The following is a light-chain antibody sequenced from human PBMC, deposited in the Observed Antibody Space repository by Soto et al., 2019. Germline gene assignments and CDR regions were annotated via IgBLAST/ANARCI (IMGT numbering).Light chain of an antibody. CDR2: DVS. V-gene: IGKV1-5*01. Sequence: DIQMTQSPSTLSAAVADGVTITCRASQSIGTHLAWYQQKPGKAPKVLIYDVSSLKSGVPSRFSGSASATEFTLTISSLQPDDFATYYCQQYKNFWTFGQGTKVDIK. CDR3: QQYKNFWT. CDR1: QSIGTH. J-gene: IGKJ1*01.